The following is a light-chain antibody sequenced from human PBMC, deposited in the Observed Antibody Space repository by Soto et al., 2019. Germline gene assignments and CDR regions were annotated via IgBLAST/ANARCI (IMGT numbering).Light chain of an antibody. J-gene: IGKJ1*01. CDR3: QQYNNWPPT. V-gene: IGKV3-15*01. Sequence: EIVMTQSPATLSVSPGERATLSCRASQSVSSNLAWYQQKPGQAPRLLIYGASTRATGIPARFSGSGSGTEFTLTISSLQSEDLAVYYRQQYNNWPPTFGQGTKVDIK. CDR2: GAS. CDR1: QSVSSN.